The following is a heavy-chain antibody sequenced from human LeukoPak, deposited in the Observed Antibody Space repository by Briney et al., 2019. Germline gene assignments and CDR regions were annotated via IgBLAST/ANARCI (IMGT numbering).Heavy chain of an antibody. V-gene: IGHV1-18*01. CDR3: ARDQSPYHDILTGYYRRGYYFDY. J-gene: IGHJ4*02. CDR1: GYTFTSYG. Sequence: ASVKVSCKASGYTFTSYGISWVRQAPGQGLEWMGWISAYNGNTNYAQKLQGRVTMTTDTSTSTAYMELRSLRSDDTAVYYCARDQSPYHDILTGYYRRGYYFDYWGQGTLVTVSS. CDR2: ISAYNGNT. D-gene: IGHD3-9*01.